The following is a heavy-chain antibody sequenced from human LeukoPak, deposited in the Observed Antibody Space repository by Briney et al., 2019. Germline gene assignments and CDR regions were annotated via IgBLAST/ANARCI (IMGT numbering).Heavy chain of an antibody. Sequence: ASVKVSCKASGYTFTGYYMHWERQAPGQGLEWMGRINPNTGATTYAQKFRARVTMTRDTSIRTAYMELSRLRADDTAVYYCARERRDYWGQGTLVTVSS. J-gene: IGHJ4*02. CDR2: INPNTGAT. V-gene: IGHV1-2*06. CDR1: GYTFTGYY. CDR3: ARERRDY.